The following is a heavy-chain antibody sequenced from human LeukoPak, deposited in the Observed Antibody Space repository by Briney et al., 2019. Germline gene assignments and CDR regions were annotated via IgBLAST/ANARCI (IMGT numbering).Heavy chain of an antibody. CDR1: GFTFSSYA. CDR2: ISGSGGST. Sequence: GGSLRLSCAASGFTFSSYAMSWVRQAPGKGLEWVSAISGSGGSTYYADSVKGRFTISRDNSKNTLYLQMNSLRAEDTAVYYCAKDSLWDSSGYYYYYYYGMDVWGQGTTVTVSS. CDR3: AKDSLWDSSGYYYYYYYGMDV. D-gene: IGHD3-22*01. J-gene: IGHJ6*02. V-gene: IGHV3-23*01.